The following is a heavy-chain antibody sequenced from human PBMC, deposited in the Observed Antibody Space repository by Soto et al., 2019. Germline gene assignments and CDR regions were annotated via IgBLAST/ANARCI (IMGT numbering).Heavy chain of an antibody. D-gene: IGHD6-6*01. J-gene: IGHJ5*02. Sequence: TSETLSLTCTVSGGSISSYYWSWIRQPPGKGLEWIGYIYYSGSTNYNPSLKSRVTISVDTSKNQFSLKLNSVTAADPAVYYCAKETISSSDWFAPWGQGTLVTVSS. V-gene: IGHV4-59*12. CDR2: IYYSGST. CDR1: GGSISSYY. CDR3: AKETISSSDWFAP.